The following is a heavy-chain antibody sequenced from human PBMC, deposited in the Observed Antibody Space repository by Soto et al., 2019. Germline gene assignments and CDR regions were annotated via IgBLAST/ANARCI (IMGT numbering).Heavy chain of an antibody. CDR2: MNPNSGNT. D-gene: IGHD6-6*01. CDR1: GYTFTSYD. Sequence: ASVKVSCKASGYTFTSYDINWVRQATGQGLEWMGWMNPNSGNTGYAQKYQGRVTMTRNTSISTAYMELSSLRSEDTAVYYCARGGSARPYYYYYGMDVWGQGTTVTVSS. CDR3: ARGGSARPYYYYYGMDV. V-gene: IGHV1-8*01. J-gene: IGHJ6*02.